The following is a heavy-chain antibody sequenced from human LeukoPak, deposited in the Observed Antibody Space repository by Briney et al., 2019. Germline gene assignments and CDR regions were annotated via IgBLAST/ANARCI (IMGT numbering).Heavy chain of an antibody. Sequence: ASVKVSCKASGYTFTSYYMHWVRQAPGQGLEWMGIINPSGGSTSYAQKFQGRVTMTRDTSTSTVYMELSSLKSEDTAVYYCARGIGGSYYVGYYFDHWGQGPRVTVPS. CDR3: ARGIGGSYYVGYYFDH. J-gene: IGHJ4*02. D-gene: IGHD1-26*01. CDR1: GYTFTSYY. CDR2: INPSGGST. V-gene: IGHV1-46*01.